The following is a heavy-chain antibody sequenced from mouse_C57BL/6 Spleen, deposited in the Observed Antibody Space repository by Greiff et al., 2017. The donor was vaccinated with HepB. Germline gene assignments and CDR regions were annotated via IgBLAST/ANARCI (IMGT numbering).Heavy chain of an antibody. Sequence: QVQLQQPGAELVKAGASVKMSCKASGYTFTSYWMHWVKQRLGQGLEWFAETNPTNGRTYYNEKFKSKATLTVDKSSSTAYMLLSGPTFEDSAVYYCARIKQIRATYFDYWGRGTTLTVSS. CDR2: TNPTNGRT. V-gene: IGHV1S81*02. CDR1: GYTFTSYW. CDR3: ARIKQIRATYFDY. D-gene: IGHD1-1*01. J-gene: IGHJ2*01.